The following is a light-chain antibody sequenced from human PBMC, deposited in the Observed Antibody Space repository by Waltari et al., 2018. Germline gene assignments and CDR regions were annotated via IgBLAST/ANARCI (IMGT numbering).Light chain of an antibody. CDR1: QSVLYSSNNKNY. J-gene: IGKJ2*01. Sequence: DIVMTQSPDSLAVSLGERATIHCKSSQSVLYSSNNKNYLAWYQQKPGQSPKLLIYWASTRESGVPDRFSGSGSGTDFTLTISSLQAEDVAVYYCQQYYSTPQTFGQGTKLEIK. CDR2: WAS. CDR3: QQYYSTPQT. V-gene: IGKV4-1*01.